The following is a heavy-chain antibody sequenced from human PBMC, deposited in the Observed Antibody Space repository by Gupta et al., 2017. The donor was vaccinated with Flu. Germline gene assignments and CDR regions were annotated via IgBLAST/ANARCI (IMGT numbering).Heavy chain of an antibody. CDR3: AKGGQRYCSSISCFLDY. J-gene: IGHJ4*02. V-gene: IGHV3-23*01. Sequence: VKGLEWVSAVSGSGGSTHYADSVKGRLTISRDNSKNTLYLQMNSLRAEDTAVYYCAKGGQRYCSSISCFLDYWGQGTLVTVSS. CDR2: VSGSGGST. D-gene: IGHD2-2*01.